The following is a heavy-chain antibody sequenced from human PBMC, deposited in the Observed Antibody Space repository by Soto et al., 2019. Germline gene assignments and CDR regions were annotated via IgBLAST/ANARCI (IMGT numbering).Heavy chain of an antibody. CDR1: GFTLSDYY. Sequence: GGSLRLSCAASGFTLSDYYMNWIRQAPGKWLEWVSYISTRSSTIHYADSVKGRFTISRDNAKNSLYLQMNSLRAEDTAVYYCARFTADYYDSSGYWGAMGVWGQGXTVTVSS. CDR2: ISTRSSTI. CDR3: ARFTADYYDSSGYWGAMGV. D-gene: IGHD3-22*01. J-gene: IGHJ6*02. V-gene: IGHV3-11*01.